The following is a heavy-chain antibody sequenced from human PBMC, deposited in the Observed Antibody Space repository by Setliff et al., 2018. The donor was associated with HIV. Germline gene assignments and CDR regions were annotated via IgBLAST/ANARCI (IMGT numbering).Heavy chain of an antibody. CDR2: SSDFNGNS. CDR1: GFSFTNYG. V-gene: IGHV1-18*01. J-gene: IGHJ3*02. D-gene: IGHD4-17*01. CDR3: AKNDYGVTGGSFDI. Sequence: VASVKVSCKTSGFSFTNYGISWVRQAPGQGLEWMGWSSDFNGNSKFSEKFQDRVTLTTHTPTSTAYMELRSLRSDDTAVYYCAKNDYGVTGGSFDIWGQGTMVTVSS.